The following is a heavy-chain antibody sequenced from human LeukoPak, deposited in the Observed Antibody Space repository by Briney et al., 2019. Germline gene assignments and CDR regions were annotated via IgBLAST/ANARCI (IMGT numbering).Heavy chain of an antibody. V-gene: IGHV3-7*05. CDR1: GLTFNNYW. D-gene: IGHD2-2*02. CDR2: IKQDGSDK. CDR3: ARGYMTADY. Sequence: GGSLRLSCVASGLTFNNYWMSWVRQAPGKGLERVASIKQDGSDKYYVDSVRGRFTISRDNAKNSLYLQMSSLRAGDTAVYYCARGYMTADYWGQGSLVTVSS. J-gene: IGHJ4*02.